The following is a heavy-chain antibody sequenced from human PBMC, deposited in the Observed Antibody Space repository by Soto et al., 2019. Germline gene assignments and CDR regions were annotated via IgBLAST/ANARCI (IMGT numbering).Heavy chain of an antibody. CDR1: GFNISSHG. CDR2: IWDDGRDK. J-gene: IGHJ3*01. D-gene: IGHD6-19*01. V-gene: IGHV3-33*03. CDR3: VRGARTTGWFDAFDL. Sequence: GGSLRLSCVASGFNISSHGMHWVRQAPGKGLEWVSFIWDDGRDKYYADSVEGRFLISRDNSKNTMNLQVKRLRPEDTALYYCVRGARTTGWFDAFDLWGRGTMVTVSS.